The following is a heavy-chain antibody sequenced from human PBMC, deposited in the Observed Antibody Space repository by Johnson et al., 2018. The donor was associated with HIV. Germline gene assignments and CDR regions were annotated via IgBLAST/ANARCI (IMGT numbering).Heavy chain of an antibody. J-gene: IGHJ3*02. CDR1: GFTFSTYT. CDR2: ISYDGSNK. V-gene: IGHV3-30*04. Sequence: QVQLVESGGGVVQPGRSLRLSCAASGFTFSTYTLHWVRLAPGKGLEWVAVISYDGSNKYYADSVKGRFTISRDNAKKSLYLQINSLRAEDTAFYYCARDETQRRYALTAFDIWGQGTMVTVS. CDR3: ARDETQRRYALTAFDI. D-gene: IGHD6-25*01.